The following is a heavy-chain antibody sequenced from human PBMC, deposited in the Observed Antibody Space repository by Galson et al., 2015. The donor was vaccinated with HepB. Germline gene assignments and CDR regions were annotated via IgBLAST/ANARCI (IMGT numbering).Heavy chain of an antibody. J-gene: IGHJ4*02. V-gene: IGHV3-23*01. CDR3: AKNSGSSWFVPYHFDS. Sequence: SLRLSCAASGFAFHSHAMSWVRQAPGKGLEWISGISGNGDSTFYAVSVKGRFTVSRDNSKDTLYLQMNSLRAEETAVYYCAKNSGSSWFVPYHFDSWGQGTLVTVSS. CDR1: GFAFHSHA. D-gene: IGHD6-13*01. CDR2: ISGNGDST.